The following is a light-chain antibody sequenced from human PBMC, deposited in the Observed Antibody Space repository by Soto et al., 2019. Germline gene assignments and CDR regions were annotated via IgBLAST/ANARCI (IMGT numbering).Light chain of an antibody. CDR2: GAT. Sequence: EIVLTQSPGTLSLSPGERATLSCRASQSVSSNFLAWYQQKFGQAPRILIYGATSRATGIPDRFSGSGTRTDFTLTISRLEPEDFAVYYCQQYGSSPTFGQGTRVEIK. J-gene: IGKJ1*01. CDR1: QSVSSNF. V-gene: IGKV3-20*01. CDR3: QQYGSSPT.